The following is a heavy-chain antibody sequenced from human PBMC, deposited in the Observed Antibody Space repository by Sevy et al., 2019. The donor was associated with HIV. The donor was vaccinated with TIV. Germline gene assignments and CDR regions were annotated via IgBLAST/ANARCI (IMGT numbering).Heavy chain of an antibody. J-gene: IGHJ6*02. Sequence: GGSLRLSCAASGFTFSNAWMSWVRQAPGKGLEWVGRIKSKTDGGTTDYAAPVKGRFTISREDSKNTLYLKMNSLKTEDTAVYYCTTDNQLIMVRGVKNYYGMDVWGQGTTVTVSS. CDR3: TTDNQLIMVRGVKNYYGMDV. D-gene: IGHD3-10*01. CDR2: IKSKTDGGTT. V-gene: IGHV3-15*01. CDR1: GFTFSNAW.